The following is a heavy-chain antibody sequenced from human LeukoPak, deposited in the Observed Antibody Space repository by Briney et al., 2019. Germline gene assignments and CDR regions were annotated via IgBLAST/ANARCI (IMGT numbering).Heavy chain of an antibody. V-gene: IGHV3-11*01. CDR2: ISSTGTTI. D-gene: IGHD6-13*01. CDR3: ASQVNIAADPSDAFDI. J-gene: IGHJ3*02. Sequence: GGSLRLSCAASGFTFSDHYMSWIRQAPGKGLEWVSYISSTGTTIYYADSVKGRFTISRDNAKNSLYLQMNSLRAEDTAVYYCASQVNIAADPSDAFDIWGQGTMVTVSS. CDR1: GFTFSDHY.